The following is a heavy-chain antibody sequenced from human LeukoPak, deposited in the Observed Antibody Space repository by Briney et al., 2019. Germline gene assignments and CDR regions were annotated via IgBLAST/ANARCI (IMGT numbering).Heavy chain of an antibody. J-gene: IGHJ2*01. Sequence: SETLSLTCTVSGGSISSSTYYWSWIRQPPGKGLEWIGYIYYSGSTNYNPSLKSRVTISVDTSKNQFSLKLSSVTAADTAVYYCARVYYSNSYDYWYFDLWGRGTLVTVSS. D-gene: IGHD6-13*01. CDR3: ARVYYSNSYDYWYFDL. CDR1: GGSISSSTYY. CDR2: IYYSGST. V-gene: IGHV4-61*01.